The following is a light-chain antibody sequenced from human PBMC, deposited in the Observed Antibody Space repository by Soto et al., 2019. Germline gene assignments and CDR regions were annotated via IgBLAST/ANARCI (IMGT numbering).Light chain of an antibody. CDR2: GAS. CDR3: QQYDNLPYT. V-gene: IGKV4-1*01. Sequence: DFVMTQAPDSLAVSLGERATINCKSSQSVLYNSNNKNHLGWFQQKPGHPPKLLIYGASFRPSGVPDRFSGSGSGTDFTFTISSLQPEDIATYYCQQYDNLPYTFGQGTKLEIK. J-gene: IGKJ2*01. CDR1: QSVLYNSNNKNH.